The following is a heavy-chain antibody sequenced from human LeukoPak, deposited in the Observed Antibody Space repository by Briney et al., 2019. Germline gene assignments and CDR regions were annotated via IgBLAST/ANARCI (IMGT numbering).Heavy chain of an antibody. CDR1: GYTFTIYG. D-gene: IGHD4-17*01. V-gene: IGHV1-18*01. Sequence: GASVTVTFKASGYTFTIYGISWVRQAPGQGLEWMGWISAYNGNTNYEQKLQGRVAMTTDTATSTAYMELRSLRSDDTAVYYCARDYYGDYVGDYWGQGTLVTVSS. CDR3: ARDYYGDYVGDY. CDR2: ISAYNGNT. J-gene: IGHJ4*02.